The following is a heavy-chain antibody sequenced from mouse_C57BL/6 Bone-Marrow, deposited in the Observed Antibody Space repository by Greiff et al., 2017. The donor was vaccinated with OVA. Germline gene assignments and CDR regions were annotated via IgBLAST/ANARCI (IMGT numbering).Heavy chain of an antibody. J-gene: IGHJ3*01. CDR3: ARGDYDWFAY. CDR2: IYPSDSET. Sequence: VQLQQPGAELVRPGSSVKLSCKASGYTFTSYWMDWVKQRPGQGLEWIGNIYPSDSETHYNQKFKDKATLTVDKSSSTAYMQLSSLTSEDSAVYDCARGDYDWFAYWGQGTLVTVSA. V-gene: IGHV1-61*01. CDR1: GYTFTSYW. D-gene: IGHD2-4*01.